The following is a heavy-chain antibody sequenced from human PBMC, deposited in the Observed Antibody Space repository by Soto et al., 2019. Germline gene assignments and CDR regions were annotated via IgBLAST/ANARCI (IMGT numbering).Heavy chain of an antibody. V-gene: IGHV2-70*01. CDR3: ARIRTASYDFWSGNYYYYGMDV. CDR2: IDWDDDK. J-gene: IGHJ6*02. D-gene: IGHD3-3*01. CDR1: GFSLSTSGMC. Sequence: SGPTLVNPTQTLTLTCTFSGFSLSTSGMCVSWIRQPPGKALEWLALIDWDDDKYYSTSLKTRLTISKDTSKNQVVLTMTNMDPVDTATYHCARIRTASYDFWSGNYYYYGMDVWGQGTTVTVSS.